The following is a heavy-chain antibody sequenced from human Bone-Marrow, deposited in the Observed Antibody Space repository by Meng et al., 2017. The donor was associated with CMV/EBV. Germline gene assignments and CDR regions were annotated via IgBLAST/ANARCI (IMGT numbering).Heavy chain of an antibody. CDR2: INQDGSEK. J-gene: IGHJ6*02. Sequence: GESLKISCAASGFTFSSYWMTWVRQAPGKGLEWVANINQDGSEKYYVDSVKGRITISRDNDEKSLFLQMSSLRAEDTGVYCCARGGATQVRTYGMDVWGQGTTVTVFS. V-gene: IGHV3-7*01. D-gene: IGHD5-24*01. CDR3: ARGGATQVRTYGMDV. CDR1: GFTFSSYW.